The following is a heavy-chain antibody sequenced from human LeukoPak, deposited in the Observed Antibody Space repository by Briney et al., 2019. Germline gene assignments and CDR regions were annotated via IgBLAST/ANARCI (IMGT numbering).Heavy chain of an antibody. D-gene: IGHD3-3*01. Sequence: GGSLRLSCAASGFAFSSFAMSWVRQAPGKGLEWVSAMSGSGYYTYYVESVKGRFTISRDNSKNTLYLHMNSLRADDTAVYYCAKMEGQRLYDYCMDVWGRGTTVTVSS. CDR1: GFAFSSFA. V-gene: IGHV3-23*01. CDR2: MSGSGYYT. CDR3: AKMEGQRLYDYCMDV. J-gene: IGHJ6*03.